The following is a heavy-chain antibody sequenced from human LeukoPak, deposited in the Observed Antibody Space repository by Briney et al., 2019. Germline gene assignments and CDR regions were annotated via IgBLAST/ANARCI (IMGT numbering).Heavy chain of an antibody. V-gene: IGHV1-18*01. J-gene: IGHJ4*02. CDR2: ISAYNGNI. CDR1: GYTFTSYG. CDR3: ARGLIEYSSSSDY. D-gene: IGHD6-6*01. Sequence: ASVKVSCKASGYTFTSYGISWVRQAPGQGLEWMGWISAYNGNINYVQKLQGRVTMTTDRSTSTADMELRSLRSDDTAVYYCARGLIEYSSSSDYWGQGTLVTVSS.